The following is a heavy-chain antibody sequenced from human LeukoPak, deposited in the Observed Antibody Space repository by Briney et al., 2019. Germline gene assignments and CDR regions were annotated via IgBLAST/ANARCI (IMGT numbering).Heavy chain of an antibody. CDR1: GFRFSSYW. J-gene: IGHJ4*02. Sequence: PVESLKISCGASGFRFSSYWMHWARQALWKRLMWVSRGNNDGGNTPYADSVEGRVNISRDNARNALYLQMNSLRAEDTAVYYCARSSYPYYFDYWGQGTLVTVSS. V-gene: IGHV3-74*01. CDR2: GNNDGGNT. CDR3: ARSSYPYYFDY. D-gene: IGHD6-19*01.